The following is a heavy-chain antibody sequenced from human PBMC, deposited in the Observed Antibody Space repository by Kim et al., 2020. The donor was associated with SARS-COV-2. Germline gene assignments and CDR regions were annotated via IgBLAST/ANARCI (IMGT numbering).Heavy chain of an antibody. V-gene: IGHV3-7*03. CDR1: GFTFSGYW. CDR3: VRSGGFLTDF. D-gene: IGHD1-1*01. CDR2: IKHDDSEI. J-gene: IGHJ4*02. Sequence: GGSLRLSCVASGFTFSGYWMTWVRQAPGKGLEWVANIKHDDSEIYYVDSVKGRFTISRDNAKNSLFLQMNSLRADDTALYYCVRSGGFLTDFWGQGTRVT.